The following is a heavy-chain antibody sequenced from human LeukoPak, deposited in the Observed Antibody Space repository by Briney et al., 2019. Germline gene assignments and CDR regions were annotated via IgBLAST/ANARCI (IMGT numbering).Heavy chain of an antibody. CDR2: IYYSGST. D-gene: IGHD5-24*01. Sequence: PSETLSLTCTVSGGSISSYYWSWIRQPPGKGLEWIGYIYYSGSTNYNPSLKSRVTISVDTSKNQFSLKLSSVTAADTAVYYCARQGAERWLQYVYFDYWGQGTLVTVSS. V-gene: IGHV4-59*08. CDR3: ARQGAERWLQYVYFDY. J-gene: IGHJ4*02. CDR1: GGSISSYY.